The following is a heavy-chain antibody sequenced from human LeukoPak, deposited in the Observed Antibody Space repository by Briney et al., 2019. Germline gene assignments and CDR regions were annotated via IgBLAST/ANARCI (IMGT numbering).Heavy chain of an antibody. CDR1: GGSISSSSYY. J-gene: IGHJ4*02. CDR3: SGPYSSSWYETY. CDR2: IYYSGST. Sequence: SETLSLTCTVSGGSISSSSYYWGWIRQPPGKGLEWIGSIYYSGSTYYNPSLKSRVTISVDTSKNQFSLKLSSVTAADTAVYYCSGPYSSSWYETYWGQGTPVTVSS. V-gene: IGHV4-39*01. D-gene: IGHD6-13*01.